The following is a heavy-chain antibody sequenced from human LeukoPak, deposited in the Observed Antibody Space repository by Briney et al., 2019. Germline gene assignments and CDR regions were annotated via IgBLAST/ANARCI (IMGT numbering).Heavy chain of an antibody. Sequence: ASVKVSCKASGGTFSSCAISWVRQAPGQGLEWMGGIIPIFGTANYAQKFQGRVTITTDESTSTAYMELSSLRSEDTAVYYCASPPDFWSGYPADYYYMDVWGKGTTVTVSS. J-gene: IGHJ6*03. CDR1: GGTFSSCA. D-gene: IGHD3-3*01. V-gene: IGHV1-69*05. CDR2: IIPIFGTA. CDR3: ASPPDFWSGYPADYYYMDV.